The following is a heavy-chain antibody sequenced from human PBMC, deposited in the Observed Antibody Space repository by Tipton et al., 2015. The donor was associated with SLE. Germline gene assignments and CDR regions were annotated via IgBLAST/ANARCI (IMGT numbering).Heavy chain of an antibody. V-gene: IGHV4-34*01. CDR3: ARGRRDGYNQGYFQH. D-gene: IGHD5-24*01. CDR1: GGSFSGYY. Sequence: TLSLTCAVYGGSFSGYYWSWIRQPPGKGLEWIGEINHSGSTNYNPSLKSRVTISVDTSKNQFSLKLSSVTAADTAVYYCARGRRDGYNQGYFQHWGQGTLVTVSS. CDR2: INHSGST. J-gene: IGHJ1*01.